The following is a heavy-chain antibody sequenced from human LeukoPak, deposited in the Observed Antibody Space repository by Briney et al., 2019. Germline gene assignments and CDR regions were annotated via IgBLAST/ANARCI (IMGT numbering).Heavy chain of an antibody. CDR1: GFTFYTYG. D-gene: IGHD6-13*01. J-gene: IGHJ4*02. CDR3: ARGAQLTDY. CDR2: IGPDGGTT. Sequence: GGSLRLSCAASGFTFYTYGMHWVRQAPGKGLEYVSGIGPDGGTTYYAKSVKGRFTISRDNSKSMVYLQMGSLTADDMAVFYCARGAQLTDYWGQGTLVTVSS. V-gene: IGHV3-64*01.